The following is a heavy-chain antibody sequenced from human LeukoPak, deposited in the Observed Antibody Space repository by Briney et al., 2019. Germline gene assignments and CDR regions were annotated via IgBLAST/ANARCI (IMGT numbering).Heavy chain of an antibody. Sequence: SETLSLTCAVSGGSFSGFYWSWIRQSPGKGLEWIGEMNQGEAPNYNPYLKSRVTISIDTSKIQFSLKLTSVTAADTAVYYCARGPPYYYDSSGYYRFDYWGQGTLVTV. CDR1: GGSFSGFY. CDR3: ARGPPYYYDSSGYYRFDY. J-gene: IGHJ4*02. D-gene: IGHD3-22*01. CDR2: MNQGEAP. V-gene: IGHV4-34*01.